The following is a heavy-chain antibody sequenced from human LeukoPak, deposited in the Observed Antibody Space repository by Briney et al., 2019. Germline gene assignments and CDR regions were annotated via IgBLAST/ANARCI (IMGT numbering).Heavy chain of an antibody. D-gene: IGHD3-22*01. J-gene: IGHJ4*02. CDR3: ARALSDHYDSSGYYPYYFDY. CDR1: GYTFTSYG. V-gene: IGHV1-18*01. CDR2: IGAYNGNT. Sequence: ASVKVSCKASGYTFTSYGISWVRQAPGQGLEWMGWIGAYNGNTNYAQKLQGRVTMTTDTSTSTAYMELRSLRSDDTAVYYCARALSDHYDSSGYYPYYFDYWGQGTLVTVSS.